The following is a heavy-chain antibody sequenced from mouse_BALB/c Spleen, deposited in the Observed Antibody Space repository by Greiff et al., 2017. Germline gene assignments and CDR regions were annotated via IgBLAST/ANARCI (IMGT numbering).Heavy chain of an antibody. D-gene: IGHD2-10*02. CDR3: ARAITGYGKYRYYFDY. Sequence: EVKLVESGGGLVKPGGSLKLSCAASGFTFSDYYMYWVRQTPEKRLEWVATISDGGSYTYYPDSVKGRFTISRDNAKNNLYLQMSSLKSEDTAMYYCARAITGYGKYRYYFDYWGQGTTLTVSS. CDR2: ISDGGSYT. J-gene: IGHJ2*01. V-gene: IGHV5-4*02. CDR1: GFTFSDYY.